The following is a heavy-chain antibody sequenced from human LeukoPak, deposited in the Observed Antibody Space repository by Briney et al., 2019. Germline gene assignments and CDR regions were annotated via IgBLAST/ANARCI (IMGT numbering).Heavy chain of an antibody. CDR3: ARGGNIVATIGVAFDI. V-gene: IGHV4-59*12. J-gene: IGHJ3*02. CDR2: IYYSGST. Sequence: PSETLSLTCTVSGGSISSYYWSWIRQPPGKGLEWIGYIYYSGSTNYNPSLKSRVTISVDTSKNQFSLKLSSVTAADTAVYYCARGGNIVATIGVAFDIWGQGTMVTVSS. CDR1: GGSISSYY. D-gene: IGHD5-12*01.